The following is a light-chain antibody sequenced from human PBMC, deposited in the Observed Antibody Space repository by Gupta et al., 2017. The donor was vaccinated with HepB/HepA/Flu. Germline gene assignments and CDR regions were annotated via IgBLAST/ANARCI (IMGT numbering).Light chain of an antibody. J-gene: IGKJ3*01. CDR2: FGS. CDR3: RQAPQAPFT. CDR1: QSLLHSNGYIY. V-gene: IGKV2-28*01. Sequence: DIVMTQSALSLPVTPGEPASISCRPSQSLLHSNGYIYLEWYLQKPGQSPQLLIYFGSTRASGVPDRFSGGGSVTDFRLTISRVEAEDVGVYYCRQAPQAPFTFGHGTKVDIK.